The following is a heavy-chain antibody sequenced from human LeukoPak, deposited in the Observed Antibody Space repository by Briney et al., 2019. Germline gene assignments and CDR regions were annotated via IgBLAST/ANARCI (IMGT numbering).Heavy chain of an antibody. CDR1: GFTFSSYS. CDR2: ISSSSSYV. D-gene: IGHD2-21*01. J-gene: IGHJ4*02. V-gene: IGHV3-21*01. Sequence: GGSLRLSCAASGFTFSSYSMNWVRQAPGKGLEWVSSISSSSSYVYYADSVKGRFTISRDNAKNSLYLQMNSLRAEDTAVYYRARIGPRGGVDYWGQGTLVTVSS. CDR3: ARIGPRGGVDY.